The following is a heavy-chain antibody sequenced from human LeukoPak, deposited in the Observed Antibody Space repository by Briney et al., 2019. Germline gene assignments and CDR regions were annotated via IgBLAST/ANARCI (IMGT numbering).Heavy chain of an antibody. Sequence: GGSLRLSCSASGFTFSSYAMHWVRQAPGKGLEYVSAISSNGGSTYYADSVKGRFTISRDNAKNSLYLQMNSLRAEDTAVYYCARGGGLDIWGQGTMVTVSS. CDR1: GFTFSSYA. V-gene: IGHV3-64*04. J-gene: IGHJ3*02. CDR3: ARGGGLDI. CDR2: ISSNGGST.